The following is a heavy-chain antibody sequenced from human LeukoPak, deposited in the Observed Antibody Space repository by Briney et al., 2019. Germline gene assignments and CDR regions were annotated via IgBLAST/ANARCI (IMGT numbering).Heavy chain of an antibody. V-gene: IGHV3-48*01. J-gene: IGHJ4*02. CDR3: AREFYYDFWSGGGFDY. CDR2: ISSSSSTI. CDR1: GFTFSSYS. Sequence: GGSLRLSCAASGFTFSSYSMNWVRQAPGKGLEWVSYISSSSSTIYYADSVKGRFTISRDNAKNSLYLQMNSLRAEDTAVYYCAREFYYDFWSGGGFDYWGQGTLVTVSS. D-gene: IGHD3-3*01.